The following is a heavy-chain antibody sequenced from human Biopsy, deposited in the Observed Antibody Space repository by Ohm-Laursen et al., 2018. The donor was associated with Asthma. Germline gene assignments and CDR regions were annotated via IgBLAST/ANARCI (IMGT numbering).Heavy chain of an antibody. CDR3: AKDVFPGWELRRGPDY. D-gene: IGHD1-26*01. Sequence: SLRLSCTAPGFTFSNYGMHWVRQAPGKGLDWVAVISFDGSNKNYTDSVKGRFTISRDNSRNTLHLQMNSLRAEDTAVYYCAKDVFPGWELRRGPDYWGQGTLVAVSS. V-gene: IGHV3-30*18. CDR2: ISFDGSNK. CDR1: GFTFSNYG. J-gene: IGHJ4*02.